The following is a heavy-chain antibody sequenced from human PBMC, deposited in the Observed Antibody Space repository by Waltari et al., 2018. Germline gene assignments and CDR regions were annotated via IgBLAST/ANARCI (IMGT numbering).Heavy chain of an antibody. Sequence: EVQLVESGGGLVQPGGSLRLSCAASGFTFSSYWMSWVRQAPGKGLEGVANIKQDGSEKYYVDAVKGRFTISRDNAKNSLYLQMNSRRAEDTAVYYCARDIGFLEWYPIDYWGQGTLVTVSS. CDR2: IKQDGSEK. J-gene: IGHJ4*02. V-gene: IGHV3-7*01. CDR3: ARDIGFLEWYPIDY. CDR1: GFTFSSYW. D-gene: IGHD3-3*02.